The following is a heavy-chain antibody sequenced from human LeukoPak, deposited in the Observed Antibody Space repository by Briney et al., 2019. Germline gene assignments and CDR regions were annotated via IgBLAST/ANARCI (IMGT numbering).Heavy chain of an antibody. CDR2: INANNGDT. CDR1: GYTFTDYY. J-gene: IGHJ5*02. Sequence: ASVKASCKASGYTFTDYYVRWVRQAPGQGLEWMGWINANNGDTNYAQKFQGRVTMTRDTSISTAYMDLTRLRSDDTAVYYCARVSPIYQLFFWFDPWGQGTLVTVSS. D-gene: IGHD2-2*01. CDR3: ARVSPIYQLFFWFDP. V-gene: IGHV1-2*02.